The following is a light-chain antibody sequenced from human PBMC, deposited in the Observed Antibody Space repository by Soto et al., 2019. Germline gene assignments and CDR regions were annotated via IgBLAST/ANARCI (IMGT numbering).Light chain of an antibody. V-gene: IGKV1-27*01. CDR2: AAS. CDR1: QGISNF. Sequence: DIQMTQSPSSLSASVGDRVTITCRASQGISNFLAWYQQKPGKVPKLLIYAASTLQSGVPSRFSRSGSGTDFTLTISRLQTGDVATYYCQKYDSAPYTFGQGTQLESK. CDR3: QKYDSAPYT. J-gene: IGKJ2*01.